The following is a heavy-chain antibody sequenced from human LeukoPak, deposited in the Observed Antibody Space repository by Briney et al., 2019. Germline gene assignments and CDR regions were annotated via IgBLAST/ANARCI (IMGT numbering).Heavy chain of an antibody. Sequence: PGGSLRLSCAASGFTFSSYAMSWVRQAPGKGLEWVSAISGSGGSTYYADSVKGRFTISRDNSKNTLYLQMNSLRAEDTAVYYCAKVWGVYYDSSGYYTYWGQGTLVTVSS. J-gene: IGHJ4*02. CDR2: ISGSGGST. CDR1: GFTFSSYA. D-gene: IGHD3-22*01. CDR3: AKVWGVYYDSSGYYTY. V-gene: IGHV3-23*01.